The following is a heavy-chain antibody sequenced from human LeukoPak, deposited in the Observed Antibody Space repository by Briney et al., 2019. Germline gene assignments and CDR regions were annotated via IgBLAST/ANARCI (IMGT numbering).Heavy chain of an antibody. CDR2: IYYSGSI. CDR3: ASSYYYYYMDV. V-gene: IGHV4-59*11. Sequence: KTSETLSLTCTVSGGSISSHYWSWIRQPPGKGLEWIGYIYYSGSINYNPSLKSRVTISVDTSKNQFSLKLSSVTAADTAVYYCASSYYYYYMDVWGKGTTVTVSS. CDR1: GGSISSHY. J-gene: IGHJ6*03.